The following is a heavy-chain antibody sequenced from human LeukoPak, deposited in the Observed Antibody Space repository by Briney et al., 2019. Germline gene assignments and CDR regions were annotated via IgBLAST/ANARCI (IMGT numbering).Heavy chain of an antibody. J-gene: IGHJ4*02. D-gene: IGHD2-15*01. Sequence: PGGSLRLSCAASGFTVSSNYMSWVRQAPGKGLEWVSIIYTGDNTFYADSVKGRFTISRDYSKNTLYLQMNSLRAEDTAVYYCAREDCSGGSCTIDYWGQGTLVTVSS. CDR1: GFTVSSNY. CDR3: AREDCSGGSCTIDY. CDR2: IYTGDNT. V-gene: IGHV3-66*01.